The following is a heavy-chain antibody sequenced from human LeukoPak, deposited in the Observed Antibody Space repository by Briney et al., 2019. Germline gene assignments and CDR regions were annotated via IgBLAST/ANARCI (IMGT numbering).Heavy chain of an antibody. CDR2: IYHSGST. Sequence: SQSLSLTCAVSGGSISSGGYSWRWIRQPPGKGLEWIGYIYHSGSTYYNPSLKSRVTISVDRSKNQFSLKLSSVTAADTAVYYCARQLGIPYVDYWGQGTLVTVSS. CDR1: GGSISSGGYS. J-gene: IGHJ4*02. D-gene: IGHD5-18*01. V-gene: IGHV4-30-2*01. CDR3: ARQLGIPYVDY.